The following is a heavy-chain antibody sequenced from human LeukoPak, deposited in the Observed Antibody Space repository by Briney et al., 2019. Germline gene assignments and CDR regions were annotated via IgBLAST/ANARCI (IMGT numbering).Heavy chain of an antibody. CDR3: ARCTTGKTFGSLREIKKSREIDY. CDR2: ISSSSSYI. CDR1: GFTLTRNH. V-gene: IGHV3-21*01. Sequence: GGSLRLTCAASGFTLTRNHMHWVRQVPEKGLEWVSSISSSSSYINYADSVRGRFTISRDNAKNSLFLQMDSLRGEDTAVYYCARCTTGKTFGSLREIKKSREIDYWGQGTLVTVSS. J-gene: IGHJ4*02. D-gene: IGHD1-1*01.